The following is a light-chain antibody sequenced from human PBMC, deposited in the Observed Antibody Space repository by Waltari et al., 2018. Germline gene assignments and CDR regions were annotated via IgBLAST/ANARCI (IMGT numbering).Light chain of an antibody. Sequence: QSALTQPASVSGSPGQSITICCTRTSSDIDIYNYVSWYQQHPGKAPKILIYDVSNRPSGVSDRFSGSKSVNTASLTISGLQAEDEADYYCCSYTSDSTYVFGTGTKVTVL. J-gene: IGLJ1*01. CDR3: CSYTSDSTYV. CDR1: SSDIDIYNY. CDR2: DVS. V-gene: IGLV2-14*03.